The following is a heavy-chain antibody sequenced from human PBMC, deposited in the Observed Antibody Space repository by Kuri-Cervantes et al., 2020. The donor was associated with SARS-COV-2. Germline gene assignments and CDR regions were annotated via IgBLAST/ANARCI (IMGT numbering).Heavy chain of an antibody. J-gene: IGHJ5*02. CDR3: ARERGVIPAGLGRFDP. Sequence: GESLKISCAASGFSFSSYGMTWVRQAPGKGLEWVSSISSSNDYTYYADSVKGRFSVSRDNAENSLYLQMNSLRVEDTAVYYCARERGVIPAGLGRFDPWGQGTLVTVSS. CDR2: ISSSNDYT. V-gene: IGHV3-21*01. D-gene: IGHD2-2*01. CDR1: GFSFSSYG.